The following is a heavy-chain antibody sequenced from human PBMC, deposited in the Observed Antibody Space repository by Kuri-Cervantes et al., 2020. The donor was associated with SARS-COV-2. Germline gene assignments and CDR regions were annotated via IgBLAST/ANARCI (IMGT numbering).Heavy chain of an antibody. D-gene: IGHD3-3*01. Sequence: SETLSLTCAVSGGSISSGSYSWSWIRQPPGKGLEWIGYIYHSGSTYYNPSLKSRVTISVDTSKNQFSLKLSSVTAADTAVYCCARAGRFGADWYFDLWGRGTLVTVSS. CDR1: GGSISSGSYS. J-gene: IGHJ2*01. CDR3: ARAGRFGADWYFDL. CDR2: IYHSGST. V-gene: IGHV4-30-2*01.